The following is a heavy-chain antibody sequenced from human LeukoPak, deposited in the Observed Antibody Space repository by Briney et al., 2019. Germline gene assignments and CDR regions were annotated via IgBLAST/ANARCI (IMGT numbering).Heavy chain of an antibody. CDR3: ARPLVVRGVIENWFDP. CDR2: IDPSDSYT. J-gene: IGHJ5*02. D-gene: IGHD3-10*01. Sequence: GESLRISCKGSGYSFTSYWISWVRQMPGTGLGWMGRIDPSDSYTNYSPSFQGHVTISADKSISTAYLQWSSLKASDTAMYYCARPLVVRGVIENWFDPWGQGTLVTVSS. CDR1: GYSFTSYW. V-gene: IGHV5-10-1*01.